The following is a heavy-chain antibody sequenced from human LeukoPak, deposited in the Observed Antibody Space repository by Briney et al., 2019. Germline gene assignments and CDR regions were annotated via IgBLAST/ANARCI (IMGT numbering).Heavy chain of an antibody. CDR3: ARLSRSQILIGYYNGFDY. J-gene: IGHJ4*02. V-gene: IGHV4-39*01. Sequence: SETLSLTCTVSGGSISSSSYYWGWIRQPPGKGLEWIGSIYYSGNTYYNPSLKSRVTISVDTSKNQFSLKLSSVTAADTAVYYCARLSRSQILIGYYNGFDYWGQGTLVTVSS. CDR1: GGSISSSSYY. D-gene: IGHD3-9*01. CDR2: IYYSGNT.